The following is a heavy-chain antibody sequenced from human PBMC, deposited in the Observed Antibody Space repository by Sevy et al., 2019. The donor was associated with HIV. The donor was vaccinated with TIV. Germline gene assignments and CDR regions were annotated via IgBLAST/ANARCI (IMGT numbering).Heavy chain of an antibody. CDR2: INHSGST. CDR1: GGSFSGYF. V-gene: IGHV4-34*01. J-gene: IGHJ4*02. CDR3: ARVRGYSYGDLDF. D-gene: IGHD5-18*01. Sequence: SETLSLTCAVYGGSFSGYFWSWIRQSPGKGLEWIGEINHSGSTNYNPSLKSRVTMSVDTSKNQFSLKLSSATAADTAVYYCARVRGYSYGDLDFWGQGTLVTDSS.